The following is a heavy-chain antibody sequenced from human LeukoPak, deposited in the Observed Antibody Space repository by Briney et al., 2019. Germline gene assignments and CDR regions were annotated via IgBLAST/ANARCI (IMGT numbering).Heavy chain of an antibody. Sequence: SETLSLTCAVYGGSFSGYYWSWIRQPPGKGLEWIGEINHSGSTNYNPSLKSRVTVSVDTSKNQFSLKLSSVTAADTAVYYCARDRAYGSGSYRYYYYYYMDVWGKGTTVTVSS. CDR3: ARDRAYGSGSYRYYYYYYMDV. CDR1: GGSFSGYY. J-gene: IGHJ6*03. D-gene: IGHD3-10*01. V-gene: IGHV4-34*01. CDR2: INHSGST.